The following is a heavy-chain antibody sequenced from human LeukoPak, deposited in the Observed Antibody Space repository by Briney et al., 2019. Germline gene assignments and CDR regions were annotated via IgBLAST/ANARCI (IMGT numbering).Heavy chain of an antibody. CDR1: GGTFSSYA. CDR2: IIPIFGTA. J-gene: IGHJ3*02. Sequence: ASVKVSCKASGGTFSSYATNWVRQAPGQGLEWMGRIIPIFGTANYAQKFQGRVTITTDESTSTAYMELSSLRSEDTAVYYCARAILEEYYYDSSGSFGAFDIWGQGTMVTVSS. D-gene: IGHD3-22*01. CDR3: ARAILEEYYYDSSGSFGAFDI. V-gene: IGHV1-69*05.